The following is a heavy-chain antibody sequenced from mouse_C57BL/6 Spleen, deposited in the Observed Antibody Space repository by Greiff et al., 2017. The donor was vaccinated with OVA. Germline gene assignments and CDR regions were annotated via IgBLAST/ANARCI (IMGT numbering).Heavy chain of an antibody. Sequence: VQLKESGPGLVKPSQSLSLTCSVTGYSITSGYYWNWIRQFPGNKLEWMGYISYDGSNNYNPSLKNRISITRDTSKNQVFLKLNSVTTEDTATYYCAYYGSSWGYFDVWGTGTTVTVSS. V-gene: IGHV3-6*01. D-gene: IGHD1-1*01. CDR1: GYSITSGYY. CDR3: AYYGSSWGYFDV. J-gene: IGHJ1*03. CDR2: ISYDGSN.